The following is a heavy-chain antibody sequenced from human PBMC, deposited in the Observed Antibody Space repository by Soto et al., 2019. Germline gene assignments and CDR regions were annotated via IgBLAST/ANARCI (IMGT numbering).Heavy chain of an antibody. Sequence: SVKVSFQASAYSCTSYFISWVRQAPGQGLEWMGWISAYNGNTNYAQKLQGRVTMTTDTSTSTAYMELRSLRSDDTAVYYCARLPVDTGKVLYIDYWGQRTLVTVSS. D-gene: IGHD5-18*01. CDR1: AYSCTSYF. CDR3: ARLPVDTGKVLYIDY. CDR2: ISAYNGNT. J-gene: IGHJ4*02. V-gene: IGHV1-18*01.